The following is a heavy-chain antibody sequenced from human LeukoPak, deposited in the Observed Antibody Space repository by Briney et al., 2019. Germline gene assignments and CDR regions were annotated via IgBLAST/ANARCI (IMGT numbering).Heavy chain of an antibody. CDR2: IYYSGST. V-gene: IGHV4-39*07. CDR1: GGSISSSSYY. J-gene: IGHJ4*02. Sequence: PSEALSLTCTVSGGSISSSSYYWGWIRQPPGKGLEWIGSIYYSGSTYYNPSLKSRVTISVDTSKNQFSLKLSSVTAADTAVYYCARDSTLWFGEFFPFDYWGQGTLVTVSS. CDR3: ARDSTLWFGEFFPFDY. D-gene: IGHD3-10*01.